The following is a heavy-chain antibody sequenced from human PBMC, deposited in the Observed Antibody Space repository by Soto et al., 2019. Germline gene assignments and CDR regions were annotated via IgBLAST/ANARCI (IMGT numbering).Heavy chain of an antibody. V-gene: IGHV1-69*13. CDR1: GGTFSSYV. Sequence: SVKVSCKASGGTFSSYVISWVRQAPGQGLEWMGGIIPIFGTANYAQKFQGRVTITADESTSTAYMELSSLRSEDTAVYYCEIVVVPAAILGGYYYYGMDVWGQGTTVTVSS. CDR2: IIPIFGTA. D-gene: IGHD2-2*01. J-gene: IGHJ6*02. CDR3: EIVVVPAAILGGYYYYGMDV.